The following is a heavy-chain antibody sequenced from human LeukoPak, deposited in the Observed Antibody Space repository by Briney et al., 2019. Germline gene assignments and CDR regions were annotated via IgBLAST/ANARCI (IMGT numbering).Heavy chain of an antibody. J-gene: IGHJ4*02. D-gene: IGHD3-22*01. CDR2: IYYSGSP. V-gene: IGHV4-39*01. CDR3: ARLLYDTSGYYYFDY. Sequence: SETLSLTCTVSGGSISSRDYYWGWSRQPPGKGLEWVASIYYSGSPYNNPSLKSRVAMSVDPSKNQFSLKLSSVTAADTAVYYCARLLYDTSGYYYFDYWGQGTLVTVSS. CDR1: GGSISSRDYY.